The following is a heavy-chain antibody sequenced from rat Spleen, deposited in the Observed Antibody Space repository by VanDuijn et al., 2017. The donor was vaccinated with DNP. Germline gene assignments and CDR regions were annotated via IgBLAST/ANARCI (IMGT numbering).Heavy chain of an antibody. Sequence: EVQLVESGGGLVQPGRSLKLSCAASGFTFSDYNMAWVRQAPKKGLEWVASITSSGGTTYYPDSVKGRFTISRDNAKNTLYLQMNSLRSEDTATYYCARDLEHYWGQGVMVTVSS. CDR2: ITSSGGTT. CDR1: GFTFSDYN. J-gene: IGHJ2*01. CDR3: ARDLEHY. V-gene: IGHV5-25*01.